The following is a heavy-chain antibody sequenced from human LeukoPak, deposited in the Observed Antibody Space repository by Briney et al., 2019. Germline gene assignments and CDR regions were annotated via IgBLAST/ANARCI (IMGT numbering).Heavy chain of an antibody. V-gene: IGHV3-74*01. CDR3: ARDSNYGMDV. CDR1: GFTFSPYW. CDR2: INTDGSST. D-gene: IGHD2/OR15-2a*01. Sequence: GGSPRLSCAASGFTFSPYWMHWVRQAPGKGLVWVSHINTDGSSTTYADSVKGRFTISRDNAKSTLYLLMNSLRAEGTAVYYCARDSNYGMDVWGQGTTVTVSS. J-gene: IGHJ6*02.